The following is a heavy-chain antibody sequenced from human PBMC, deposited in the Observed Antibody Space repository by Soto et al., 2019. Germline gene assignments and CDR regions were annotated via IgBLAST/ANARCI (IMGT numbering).Heavy chain of an antibody. CDR2: IKSKNDGGTT. J-gene: IGHJ4*02. CDR3: TTDLPPYGSGSPYFDY. CDR1: GFTFSSYG. D-gene: IGHD3-10*01. V-gene: IGHV3-15*07. Sequence: GSLRLSCATSGFTFSSYGMHWVRQAPGKGLEWVGRIKSKNDGGTTDYAAPVKGRFTISRDDSKNTLYLQMNSLKTNDTSVYYCTTDLPPYGSGSPYFDYWGQGTLVTVSS.